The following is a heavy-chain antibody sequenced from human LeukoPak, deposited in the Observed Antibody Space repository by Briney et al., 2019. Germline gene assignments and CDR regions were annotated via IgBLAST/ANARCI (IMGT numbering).Heavy chain of an antibody. Sequence: PGESLKISCKGSGYSFPSYWIAWVRQMPGKGLEWMGIIYPGDSDTTYSPSFQGQVTISVDKSISTAYLQWSSLKASDTAMYYCARSMGATIYYYGMDVWGQGTTVTVSS. CDR1: GYSFPSYW. CDR2: IYPGDSDT. J-gene: IGHJ6*02. CDR3: ARSMGATIYYYGMDV. D-gene: IGHD1-26*01. V-gene: IGHV5-51*01.